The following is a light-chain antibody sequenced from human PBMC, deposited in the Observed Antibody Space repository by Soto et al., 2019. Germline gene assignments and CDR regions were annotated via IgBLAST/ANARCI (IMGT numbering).Light chain of an antibody. CDR2: EVS. CDR3: SSYTSSSTLGGV. J-gene: IGLJ1*01. CDR1: SSDVGGYIY. V-gene: IGLV2-14*01. Sequence: QSALTQPPSASGSPGQSVTISCTGTSSDVGGYIYVSWYQQHPGKAPKLMIYEVSKRPSGVSNRFSGSKSGNTASLTISGLQAEDEADYYCSSYTSSSTLGGVFGTGTKVTVL.